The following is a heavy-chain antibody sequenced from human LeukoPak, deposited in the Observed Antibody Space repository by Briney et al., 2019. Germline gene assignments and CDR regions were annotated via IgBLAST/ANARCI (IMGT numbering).Heavy chain of an antibody. V-gene: IGHV1-69*05. Sequence: SVKVSCKASGGTFSSFAISWVRQAPGQGLEWMGGIIPIFGTANYAQKFQGRVTITTDESTSTAYMELSSLRSEDTAVYYCAKTYSSGWYGGDYWGQGTLVTVSS. D-gene: IGHD6-19*01. CDR3: AKTYSSGWYGGDY. J-gene: IGHJ4*02. CDR1: GGTFSSFA. CDR2: IIPIFGTA.